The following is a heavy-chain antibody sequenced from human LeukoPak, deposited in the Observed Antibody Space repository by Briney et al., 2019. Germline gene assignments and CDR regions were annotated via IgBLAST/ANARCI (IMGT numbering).Heavy chain of an antibody. D-gene: IGHD4-17*01. CDR2: IIPIFGTA. CDR3: ARGPDYGDYVFDY. V-gene: IGHV1-69*13. CDR1: GGTFSSYA. Sequence: ASVKVSCKASGGTFSSYAISWVRQAPGQGLEWMGGIIPIFGTANYAQKFQGRVTITADESTSTAYMELSRLRSDDTAVYYCARGPDYGDYVFDYWGQGTLVTVSS. J-gene: IGHJ4*02.